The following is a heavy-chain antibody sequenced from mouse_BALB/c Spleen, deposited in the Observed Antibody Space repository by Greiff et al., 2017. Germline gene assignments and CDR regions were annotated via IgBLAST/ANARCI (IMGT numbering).Heavy chain of an antibody. CDR1: GFTFTDYY. Sequence: EVMLVESGGGLVQPGGSLRLSCATSGFTFTDYYMSWVRQPPGKALEWLGFIRNKANGYTTEYSASVKGRFTISRDNSQSILYLQMNTLRAEDSATYYCARDPLATGTGAWFAYWGQGTLVTVSA. CDR2: IRNKANGYTT. D-gene: IGHD4-1*01. V-gene: IGHV7-3*02. CDR3: ARDPLATGTGAWFAY. J-gene: IGHJ3*01.